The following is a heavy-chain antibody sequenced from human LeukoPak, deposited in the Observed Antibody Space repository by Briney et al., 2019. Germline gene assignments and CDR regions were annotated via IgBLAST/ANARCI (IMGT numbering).Heavy chain of an antibody. D-gene: IGHD3-22*01. J-gene: IGHJ4*02. CDR3: VRQRYVYGYCDS. Sequence: SETLSLTCAVSGYSISSGRYWGWVRQPPGKGLEWIGSLSHSGSIYYNPSLESRVTKSVDTSKNQFSLRLSSVTAADTAVYYCVRQRYVYGYCDSWGPGTLVTVSS. V-gene: IGHV4-38-2*01. CDR2: LSHSGSI. CDR1: GYSISSGRY.